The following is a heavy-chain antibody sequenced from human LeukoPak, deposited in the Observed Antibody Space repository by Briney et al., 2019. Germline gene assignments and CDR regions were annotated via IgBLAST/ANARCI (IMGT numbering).Heavy chain of an antibody. Sequence: SETLSLTCTVSGGSISSYYWSWIRQPPGKGLEWIGCIYYSGSTNYNPSLKSRVTISVDTSKNQFSLKLSSVTAADTAVYYCARHNNWNDPYGAFDIWGQGTMVTVSS. D-gene: IGHD1-20*01. CDR3: ARHNNWNDPYGAFDI. V-gene: IGHV4-59*08. CDR2: IYYSGST. CDR1: GGSISSYY. J-gene: IGHJ3*02.